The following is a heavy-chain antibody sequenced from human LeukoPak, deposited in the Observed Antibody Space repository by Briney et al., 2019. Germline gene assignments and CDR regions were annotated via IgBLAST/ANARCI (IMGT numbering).Heavy chain of an antibody. Sequence: ASVKVSCKASGYTFTNYYMHWVRQAPGQGLEWMGIINPSGGSTSYGQKFQGRVTMTRDMSTSTVYMELSSLRSEDTAVYYCARDPTYYDFWSGYLSTFDIWGQGTMVTVSS. V-gene: IGHV1-46*01. CDR3: ARDPTYYDFWSGYLSTFDI. J-gene: IGHJ3*02. CDR2: INPSGGST. CDR1: GYTFTNYY. D-gene: IGHD3-3*01.